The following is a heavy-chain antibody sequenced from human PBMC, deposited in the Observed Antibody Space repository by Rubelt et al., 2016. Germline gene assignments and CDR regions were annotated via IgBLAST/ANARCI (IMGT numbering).Heavy chain of an antibody. V-gene: IGHV7-4-1*02. CDR2: INTNTGNP. D-gene: IGHD2-15*01. CDR1: GDTFTSYA. Sequence: QVQLVQSGSELKKPGASVKVSCKASGDTFTSYAMTWVRQAPGQGLEWMGWINTNTGNPTYAQGFTGRFVFSLDTSVSTAYLQISSLKAEDTAVYYCASTNLRYCSGGSCLDYWGQGTLVTVSS. J-gene: IGHJ4*02. CDR3: ASTNLRYCSGGSCLDY.